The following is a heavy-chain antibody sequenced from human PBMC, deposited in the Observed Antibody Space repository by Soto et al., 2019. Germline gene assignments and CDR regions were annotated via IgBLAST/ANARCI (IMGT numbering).Heavy chain of an antibody. V-gene: IGHV3-74*01. Sequence: EVQLVESGGGLVQPGGSLRLSCAASGFTFSSYWMHWVRQAPGKGLVWVSRVNSDGSSTSYADSVKGRFTISRDNAKNTLYLQMNSLRAEDTAVYYCAVAVAGPTAIGYWGQGTLVTVSS. CDR2: VNSDGSST. J-gene: IGHJ4*02. CDR1: GFTFSSYW. D-gene: IGHD6-19*01. CDR3: AVAVAGPTAIGY.